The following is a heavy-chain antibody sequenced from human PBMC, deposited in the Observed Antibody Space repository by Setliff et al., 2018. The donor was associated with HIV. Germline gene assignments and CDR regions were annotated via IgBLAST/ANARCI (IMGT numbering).Heavy chain of an antibody. D-gene: IGHD3-9*01. Sequence: GGSLRLSCAASGFAFSSSEMNWVRQAPGKGLEWVSYISSSGSAIYYGDSGKGRFTISRDNAKNSLYLQMNSLRAEDTAVYYCAKNDILTGYYKGVDYWGQGTLVTVSS. CDR3: AKNDILTGYYKGVDY. CDR2: ISSSGSAI. V-gene: IGHV3-48*03. J-gene: IGHJ4*02. CDR1: GFAFSSSE.